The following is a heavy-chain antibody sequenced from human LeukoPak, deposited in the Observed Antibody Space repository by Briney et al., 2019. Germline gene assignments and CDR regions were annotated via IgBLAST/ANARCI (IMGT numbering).Heavy chain of an antibody. D-gene: IGHD3-3*01. J-gene: IGHJ4*02. CDR3: ARGDFWSGYGY. Sequence: LRLSCAASGFTFSDYYMSWIRQPPGKGLEWIGYIYYSGSTNYNPSLKSRVTISVDTSKNQFSLKLSSVTAADTAVYYCARGDFWSGYGYWGQGTLVTVSS. CDR2: IYYSGST. V-gene: IGHV4-59*01. CDR1: GFTFSDYY.